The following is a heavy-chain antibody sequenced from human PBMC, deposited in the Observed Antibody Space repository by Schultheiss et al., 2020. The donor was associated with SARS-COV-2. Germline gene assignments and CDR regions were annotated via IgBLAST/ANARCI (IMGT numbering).Heavy chain of an antibody. J-gene: IGHJ4*02. CDR3: ARAVAGPFDY. Sequence: GSLRLSCAISGFTFSSYAMHWVRQAPGKGLEWIGSIYHSGSTYYNPSLKSRVTISVDTSKNQFSLNLSSVTAADTAVYYCARAVAGPFDYWGQGTLVTVSS. V-gene: IGHV4-38-2*01. D-gene: IGHD6-19*01. CDR2: IYHSGST. CDR1: GFTFSSYA.